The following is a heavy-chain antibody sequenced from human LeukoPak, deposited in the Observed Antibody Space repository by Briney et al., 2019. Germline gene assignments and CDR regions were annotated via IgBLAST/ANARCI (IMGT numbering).Heavy chain of an antibody. CDR2: ISAYNGNT. CDR1: GYTFTSYG. D-gene: IGHD3-22*01. Sequence: ASVKVSCKASGYTFTSYGISWVRQAPGQGLEWMGWISAYNGNTNYAQKLQGRVTMTTDTSTSTAYMELRSLRSDDTAVYYCASGGGSSGYYYLFPFVYWGQGTLVTVSS. CDR3: ASGGGSSGYYYLFPFVY. J-gene: IGHJ4*02. V-gene: IGHV1-18*01.